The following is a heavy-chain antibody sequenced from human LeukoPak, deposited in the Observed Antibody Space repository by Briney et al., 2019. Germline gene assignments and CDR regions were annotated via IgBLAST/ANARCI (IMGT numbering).Heavy chain of an antibody. Sequence: GGSLRLSCAASEFTFNNYAMSWVRQAPGKGLEWVSTISGSGVSTYYADSVKGRFTISRDNSKNTLYLQMNSLRAEDTAVYYCAKGGVWFGNSNPWGQGTLVTVSS. CDR3: AKGGVWFGNSNP. CDR2: ISGSGVST. J-gene: IGHJ5*02. D-gene: IGHD3-10*01. CDR1: EFTFNNYA. V-gene: IGHV3-23*01.